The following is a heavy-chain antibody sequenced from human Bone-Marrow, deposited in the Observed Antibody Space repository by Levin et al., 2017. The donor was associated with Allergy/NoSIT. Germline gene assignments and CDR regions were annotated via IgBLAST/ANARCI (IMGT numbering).Heavy chain of an antibody. CDR1: GDSISSGYY. D-gene: IGHD2/OR15-2a*01. J-gene: IGHJ1*01. Sequence: PSETLSLTCTVSGDSISSGYYWGWIRQPPGKGLEWIASVHYSGRTYYTPSLKSRVTMSIDTSKNQYSLRLSSVTAADTAVYYCATSLGNSPCWGQGTLVTVSS. CDR3: ATSLGNSPC. V-gene: IGHV4-39*01. CDR2: VHYSGRT.